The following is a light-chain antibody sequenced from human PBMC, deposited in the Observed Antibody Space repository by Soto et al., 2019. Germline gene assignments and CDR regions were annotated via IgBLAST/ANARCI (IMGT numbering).Light chain of an antibody. Sequence: TQSPSTLSLSPGERATLSCRASQSVSSTYIAWYQQNPGRAPRLLIYGASSRATGIPDRFSGSGSGTDFTLTISRLEPEDFAVYFCQQYGRSPPFTFGQGTKVEIK. CDR3: QQYGRSPPFT. CDR1: QSVSSTY. V-gene: IGKV3-20*01. J-gene: IGKJ2*01. CDR2: GAS.